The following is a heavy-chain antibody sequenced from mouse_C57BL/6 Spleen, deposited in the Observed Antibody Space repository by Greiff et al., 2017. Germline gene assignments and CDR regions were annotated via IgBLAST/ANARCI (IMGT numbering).Heavy chain of an antibody. CDR1: GFTFSSYG. D-gene: IGHD4-1*01. J-gene: IGHJ4*01. V-gene: IGHV5-6*02. CDR2: ISSGGSYT. Sequence: VMLVESGGDLVKPGGSLKLSCAASGFTFSSYGMSWVRQTPDKRLEWVATISSGGSYTYYPDSVKGRFTISRDNAKNTLYLQMSSLKSEDTAMYYCARHELWAMDYWGQGTSVTVSS. CDR3: ARHELWAMDY.